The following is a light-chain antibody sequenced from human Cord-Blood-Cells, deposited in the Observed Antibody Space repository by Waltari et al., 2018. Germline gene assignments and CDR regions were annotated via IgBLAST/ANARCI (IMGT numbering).Light chain of an antibody. CDR3: CSYAGSSTYV. Sequence: GQSITISCTGTSSDVGSYNLVSWYQQHPGKAPKLMIYEGSKRPLGVSNRFSGSKSGNTASLTISGLQAEDEADYYCCSYAGSSTYVFGTGTKVTVL. CDR2: EGS. CDR1: SSDVGSYNL. V-gene: IGLV2-23*01. J-gene: IGLJ1*01.